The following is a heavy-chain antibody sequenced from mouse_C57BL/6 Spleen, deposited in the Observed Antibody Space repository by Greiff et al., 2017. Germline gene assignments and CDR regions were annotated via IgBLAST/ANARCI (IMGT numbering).Heavy chain of an antibody. D-gene: IGHD2-4*01. J-gene: IGHJ4*01. CDR2: ISSGSSTI. Sequence: EVMLVESGGGLVKPGGSLKLSCAASGFTFSDYGMHWVRQAPEKGLEWVAYISSGSSTIYYADTVKGRFTISRDNAKNTLFLQMTSLRSEDTAMYYGARGDYDVLYAMDYWGQGTSVTVSS. CDR1: GFTFSDYG. V-gene: IGHV5-17*01. CDR3: ARGDYDVLYAMDY.